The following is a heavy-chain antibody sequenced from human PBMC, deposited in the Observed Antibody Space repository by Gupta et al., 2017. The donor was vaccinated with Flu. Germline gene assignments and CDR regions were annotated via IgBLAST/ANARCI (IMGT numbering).Heavy chain of an antibody. CDR1: GGSVSSGSYY. V-gene: IGHV4-31*03. Sequence: QVQLQESGPGLVKPSQTLSLTCTVSGGSVSSGSYYWSWIRQRPGKGLEWIGYIYYSGTTYYNPSLKSRITISVDTSKNQFSLKVSSVTAADTAVYYCARDWIPGYYYYGMDVWGQGTTVTVSS. D-gene: IGHD2-2*03. CDR2: IYYSGTT. CDR3: ARDWIPGYYYYGMDV. J-gene: IGHJ6*02.